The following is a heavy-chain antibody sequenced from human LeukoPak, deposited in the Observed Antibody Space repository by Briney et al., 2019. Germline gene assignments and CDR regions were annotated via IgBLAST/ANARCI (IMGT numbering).Heavy chain of an antibody. CDR1: GGSVGSSPYY. Sequence: SETLSLTCTVSGGSVGSSPYYWAWVRQPPGRELDWIGSVSYSGRPSHTPSLESRVTISVDTSKNQFFLKFNSVTAADTAVYYCARVGDYSSSWYDLLYFDSWGPGTLVTVSS. D-gene: IGHD6-13*01. J-gene: IGHJ4*02. V-gene: IGHV4-39*07. CDR2: VSYSGRP. CDR3: ARVGDYSSSWYDLLYFDS.